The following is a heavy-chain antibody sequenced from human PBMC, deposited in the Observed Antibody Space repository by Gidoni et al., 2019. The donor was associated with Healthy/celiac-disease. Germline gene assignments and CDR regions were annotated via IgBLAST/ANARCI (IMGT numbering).Heavy chain of an antibody. CDR1: GFTFDDYS. CDR2: ISWNSGSI. CDR3: AKGVRQWLGHDAFDI. D-gene: IGHD6-19*01. Sequence: EVQLVESGGGLVQPGRSLRLSCAASGFTFDDYSMHWVRQAPGKGLEWASGISWNSGSIGYADSVKGRFTISRDNAKNSLYLQMNSLRAEDTALYYCAKGVRQWLGHDAFDIWGQGTMVTVSS. V-gene: IGHV3-9*01. J-gene: IGHJ3*02.